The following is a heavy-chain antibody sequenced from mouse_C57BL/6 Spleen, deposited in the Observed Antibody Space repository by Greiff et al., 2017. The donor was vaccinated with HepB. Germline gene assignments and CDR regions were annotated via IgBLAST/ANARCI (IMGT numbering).Heavy chain of an antibody. V-gene: IGHV5-6*01. Sequence: VQLQQSGGDLVKPGGSLKLSCAASGFTFSSYGMSWVRQTPDKRLEWVATISSGGSYTYYPDSVKGRFTISRDNAKNTLYLQMSSLKSEDTAMYYCARSGTRDYFDYWGQGTTLTVSS. CDR3: ARSGTRDYFDY. CDR1: GFTFSSYG. J-gene: IGHJ2*01. CDR2: ISSGGSYT. D-gene: IGHD4-1*01.